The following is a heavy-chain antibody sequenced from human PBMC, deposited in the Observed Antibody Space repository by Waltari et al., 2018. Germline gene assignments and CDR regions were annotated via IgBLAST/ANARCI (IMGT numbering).Heavy chain of an antibody. V-gene: IGHV3-7*01. D-gene: IGHD1-26*01. Sequence: EVRLVESGGGLVQPGGSLRLSCVASGFTFSSYWMSWVRQAPGKGLEWLANIKQDGSEKYYVDSVKGRFTISRDNAKNSLYLQMNSLRAEDTAVYYCASGGSSTGYYWGQGTLVTVSS. J-gene: IGHJ4*02. CDR2: IKQDGSEK. CDR3: ASGGSSTGYY. CDR1: GFTFSSYW.